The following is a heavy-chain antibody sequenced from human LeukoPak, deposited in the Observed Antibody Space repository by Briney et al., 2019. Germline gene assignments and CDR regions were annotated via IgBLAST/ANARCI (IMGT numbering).Heavy chain of an antibody. CDR2: IYHSGST. CDR1: GYSISSGYY. CDR3: ARHGAYCGGDCYSGGRFDP. D-gene: IGHD2-21*01. Sequence: PSETLSLTCAVSGYSISSGYYWGWIRQPPGKGLEWIGSIYHSGSTYYNPSLKSRVTISVDTSKNQFSLKLSSVTAADTAVYYCARHGAYCGGDCYSGGRFDPWGQGTLVTVSS. V-gene: IGHV4-38-2*01. J-gene: IGHJ5*02.